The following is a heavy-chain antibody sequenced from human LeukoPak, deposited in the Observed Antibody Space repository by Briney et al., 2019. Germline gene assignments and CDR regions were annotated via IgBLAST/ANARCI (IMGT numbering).Heavy chain of an antibody. Sequence: PSETLSLTCTVSGGSISSYYWSWIRQPPGKGLEWIGYIYYSGSTNYNPSLKSRVTISVDTAKNQFSLKVGSVTAADTAVYYCARYTVGATFDYWGQGTLITVSS. J-gene: IGHJ4*02. V-gene: IGHV4-59*08. CDR3: ARYTVGATFDY. D-gene: IGHD1-26*01. CDR2: IYYSGST. CDR1: GGSISSYY.